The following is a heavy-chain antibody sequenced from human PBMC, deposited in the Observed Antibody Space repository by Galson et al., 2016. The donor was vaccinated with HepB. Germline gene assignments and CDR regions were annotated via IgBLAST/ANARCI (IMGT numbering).Heavy chain of an antibody. CDR1: GGSVNTETYQ. V-gene: IGHV4-61*01. CDR2: IYSRGST. Sequence: LTCSVSGGSVNTETYQWNWVRQPPGKGLEWIGYIYSRGSTDNTPSLNNRVTLSVDTSKNQFSLSLDSVTAADTDVDYCSRVRVMPSRPFDSWGQGTLVTVSS. D-gene: IGHD3-16*01. J-gene: IGHJ4*02. CDR3: SRVRVMPSRPFDS.